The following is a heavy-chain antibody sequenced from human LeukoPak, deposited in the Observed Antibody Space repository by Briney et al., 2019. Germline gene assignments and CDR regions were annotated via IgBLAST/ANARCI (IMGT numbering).Heavy chain of an antibody. Sequence: SETLSLTCTVSGGSISSYYWSWIRQPAGRGLEWIERIYTSGSTNYNPSLKSRVTMSVDTSKNQFSLKLNSVTAADTAVYYCARDSYYYDSSGSSSITPDSWGQGTLVTVSS. D-gene: IGHD3-22*01. J-gene: IGHJ5*01. CDR1: GGSISSYY. CDR2: IYTSGST. V-gene: IGHV4-4*07. CDR3: ARDSYYYDSSGSSSITPDS.